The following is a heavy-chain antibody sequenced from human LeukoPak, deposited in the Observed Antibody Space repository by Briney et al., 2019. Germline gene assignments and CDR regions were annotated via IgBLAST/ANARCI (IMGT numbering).Heavy chain of an antibody. Sequence: GGSLRLSCAASGFTFSDYYMSWIRQAPGKGLEWVSYISSSGSTIYYADSVKGRFTISRDNAKNSLYLQMNSLRAEDTAVYHRARDRLLEDRDYSYYYYMDVWGKGTTVTVSS. V-gene: IGHV3-11*04. D-gene: IGHD1-1*01. CDR3: ARDRLLEDRDYSYYYYMDV. CDR2: ISSSGSTI. CDR1: GFTFSDYY. J-gene: IGHJ6*03.